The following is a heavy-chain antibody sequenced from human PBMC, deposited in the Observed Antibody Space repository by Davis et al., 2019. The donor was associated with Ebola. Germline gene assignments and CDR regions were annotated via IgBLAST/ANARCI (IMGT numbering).Heavy chain of an antibody. CDR2: IYYSGST. CDR1: GGSISSSSYY. D-gene: IGHD3-10*01. Sequence: SETLSLTCTVPGGSISSSSYYWSWIRQPPEKGLEWVVYIYYSGSTNCNPSLKSRVTISVDTSKNQFSLKLSSVTGADTAVYYCARDSFSSGRYYTGYYYYGMDVWGQGTTVTVSS. CDR3: ARDSFSSGRYYTGYYYYGMDV. V-gene: IGHV4-61*01. J-gene: IGHJ6*02.